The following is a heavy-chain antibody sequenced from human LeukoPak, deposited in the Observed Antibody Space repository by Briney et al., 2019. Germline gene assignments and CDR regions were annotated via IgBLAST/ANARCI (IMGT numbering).Heavy chain of an antibody. CDR1: GLTFSRYE. CDR3: ARSRRDNYYYYYGMDV. D-gene: IGHD5-24*01. CDR2: ISSSDTTI. J-gene: IGHJ6*02. Sequence: GGSLRLSCAASGLTFSRYEMTWVRQAPGKGLKWVSNISSSDTTIHYADSVKGRFTISRDNARNSLYLQMNSLRAEDKAVYYCARSRRDNYYYYYGMDVWGQGTTVTVSS. V-gene: IGHV3-48*03.